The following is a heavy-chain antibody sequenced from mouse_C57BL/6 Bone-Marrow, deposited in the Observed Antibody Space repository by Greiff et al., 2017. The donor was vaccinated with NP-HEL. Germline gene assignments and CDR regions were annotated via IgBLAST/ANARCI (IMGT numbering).Heavy chain of an antibody. CDR1: GFTFSSYA. CDR2: ISSGGDYL. D-gene: IGHD6-1*01. J-gene: IGHJ2*01. V-gene: IGHV5-9-1*02. Sequence: EVKLMESGAGLVKPGGSLKLSCAASGFTFSSYAMSWVRQTPEKRLEWVAYISSGGDYLYYADPVKGRFTISRDNARNTLYLQMSSLKSEDTAMYYCTRDRQPYYFDYWGQGTTLTVSS. CDR3: TRDRQPYYFDY.